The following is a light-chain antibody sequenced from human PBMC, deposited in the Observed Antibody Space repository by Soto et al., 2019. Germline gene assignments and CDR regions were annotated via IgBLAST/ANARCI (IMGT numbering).Light chain of an antibody. V-gene: IGLV2-14*01. J-gene: IGLJ1*01. Sequence: QPALTQPASVSGSPGQSITISCTGTSSDVGGYNYVSWYQQHPGKAPKLMIYEVSNRPSGVSNRFSGSKSGNTASLTISGLQAEDEADYYCSSYTRTNTHVFGGGTKLTVL. CDR3: SSYTRTNTHV. CDR2: EVS. CDR1: SSDVGGYNY.